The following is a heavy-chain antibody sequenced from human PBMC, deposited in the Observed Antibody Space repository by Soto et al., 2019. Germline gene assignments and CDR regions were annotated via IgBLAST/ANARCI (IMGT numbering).Heavy chain of an antibody. CDR3: TRDLGWAFDS. V-gene: IGHV3-48*02. D-gene: IGHD6-19*01. CDR1: AFTFSTFS. CDR2: ISGGGRPI. Sequence: EVQLVESGGGSVQPGGSLRLSCADSAFTFSTFSVNWVRQAPGRGLEWISYISGGGRPISYADSVKGRFTISRDNAKNSLYLQMDSLTEEDMAVYYCTRDLGWAFDSWGQGTLVTVSS. J-gene: IGHJ4*02.